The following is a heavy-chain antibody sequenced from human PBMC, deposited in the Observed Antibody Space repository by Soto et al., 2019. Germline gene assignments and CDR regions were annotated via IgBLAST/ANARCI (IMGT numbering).Heavy chain of an antibody. D-gene: IGHD3-10*01. J-gene: IGHJ4*02. Sequence: QVHLVQSGAEVKKPGASVKVSCQGSGYAFTTYGITWVRQAPGQGLEWMGWISAHNGNTNYAQKLQGRVTVTRDTSTSTAYMELRSLRYDDTAVYYCARGRYGEDWGQGALVTVSS. CDR1: GYAFTTYG. V-gene: IGHV1-18*01. CDR2: ISAHNGNT. CDR3: ARGRYGED.